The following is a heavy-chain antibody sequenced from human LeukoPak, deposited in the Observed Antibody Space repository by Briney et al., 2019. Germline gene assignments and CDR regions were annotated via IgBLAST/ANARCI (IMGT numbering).Heavy chain of an antibody. CDR2: IWYDGSDK. J-gene: IGHJ4*02. CDR3: GRAMEVYQLLPDY. CDR1: GFTFSSYG. V-gene: IGHV3-33*01. Sequence: GRSLRLSCAASGFTFSSYGMHWVRQAPGKGLEWVAVIWYDGSDKYYADSVKGRFTISRDNSNNTLHLQMNGLRAEDTAVYYCGRAMEVYQLLPDYWGQGTLVTVSS. D-gene: IGHD2-2*01.